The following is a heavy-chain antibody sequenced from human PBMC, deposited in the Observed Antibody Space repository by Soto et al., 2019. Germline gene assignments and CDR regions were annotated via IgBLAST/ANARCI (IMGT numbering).Heavy chain of an antibody. D-gene: IGHD3-16*01. CDR1: GDSVSSNSAT. Sequence: SQTLSLTCAISGDSVSSNSATWDWNRQSPSRGLEWLGRTYYRSKWYNDYAVSVKSRITINPDTSNNQLSLQLNSVTPDDTAVYYCARLIGNSWLDSWGQGTLVTVSS. CDR3: ARLIGNSWLDS. CDR2: TYYRSKWYN. V-gene: IGHV6-1*01. J-gene: IGHJ5*01.